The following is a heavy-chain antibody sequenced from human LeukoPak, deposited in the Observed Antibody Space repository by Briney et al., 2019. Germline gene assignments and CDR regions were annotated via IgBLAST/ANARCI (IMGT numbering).Heavy chain of an antibody. J-gene: IGHJ4*02. Sequence: PGGSLRLSCAASGFTFDDYAMHWVRHAPGKGLEWVSGISWNSGSIGYADSVKGRFTISRDNAKNSLYLQMNSLRAEDTALYYCAKDGGSYSYYFDYWGQGTLVTVSS. D-gene: IGHD1-26*01. CDR2: ISWNSGSI. V-gene: IGHV3-9*01. CDR1: GFTFDDYA. CDR3: AKDGGSYSYYFDY.